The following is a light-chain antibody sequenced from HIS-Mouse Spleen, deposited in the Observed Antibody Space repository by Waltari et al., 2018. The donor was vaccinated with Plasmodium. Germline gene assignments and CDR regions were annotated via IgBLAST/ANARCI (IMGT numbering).Light chain of an antibody. CDR3: QSADSSGTHVV. CDR1: ALPKQY. J-gene: IGLJ2*01. Sequence: SYELTQPPSVSVSPGQTARITCSGDALPKQYAYWYHQKPGQAPVLVIYKDSERPSGIPGRFSGSSSGTTVTLTISGGQAEDEADYYCQSADSSGTHVVFGGGTKLTVL. CDR2: KDS. V-gene: IGLV3-25*03.